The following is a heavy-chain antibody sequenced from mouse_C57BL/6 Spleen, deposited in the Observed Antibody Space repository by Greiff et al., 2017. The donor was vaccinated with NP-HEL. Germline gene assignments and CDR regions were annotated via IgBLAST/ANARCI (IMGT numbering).Heavy chain of an antibody. Sequence: QVQLQQSGAELANPGASVKLSCKASGYTFTSYWMHWVKQRPGQGLEWIGYINPSSGYTKYNQKFKDKATLTADKSSSTAYMQLSSLTSEDSAVYYCAREETAQAWFAYWGQGTLVTVSA. CDR2: INPSSGYT. D-gene: IGHD3-2*02. V-gene: IGHV1-7*01. J-gene: IGHJ3*01. CDR1: GYTFTSYW. CDR3: AREETAQAWFAY.